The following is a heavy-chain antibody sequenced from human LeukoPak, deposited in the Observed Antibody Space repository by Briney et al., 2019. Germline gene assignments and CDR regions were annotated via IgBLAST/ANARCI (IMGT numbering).Heavy chain of an antibody. Sequence: GGSLRLSCAASGFSLSDHWMHWVRQVPGMGLVWVSRSDGGGGSTSYADSVKGRFSISRDNARNTLYLQMNNLRVDDMAIYYCARGPGSSGGAYVGDYWGHGTLVTVSS. CDR1: GFSLSDHW. CDR2: SDGGGGST. D-gene: IGHD3-22*01. V-gene: IGHV3-74*01. CDR3: ARGPGSSGGAYVGDY. J-gene: IGHJ4*01.